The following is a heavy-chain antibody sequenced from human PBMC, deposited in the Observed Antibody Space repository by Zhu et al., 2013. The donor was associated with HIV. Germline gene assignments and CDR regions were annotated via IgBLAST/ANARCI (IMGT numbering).Heavy chain of an antibody. V-gene: IGHV1-18*04. CDR2: ISSYNGNT. CDR1: GYTFSDYY. Sequence: QVQLVQSGADLKKPGASVKVSCKASGYTFSDYYIHWVRQAPGQGLEWMGWISSYNGNTNYAQMLQGRVTMTTDTSTSTAYMDLRSLRSDDTAVYYCARDQVAGPFDYWGQGTLVTVSS. J-gene: IGHJ4*02. D-gene: IGHD6-19*01. CDR3: ARDQVAGPFDY.